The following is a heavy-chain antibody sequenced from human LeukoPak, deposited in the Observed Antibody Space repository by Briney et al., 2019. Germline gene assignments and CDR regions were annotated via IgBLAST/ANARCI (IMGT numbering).Heavy chain of an antibody. D-gene: IGHD3-22*01. V-gene: IGHV1-18*01. Sequence: ASVKVSCKASGYTFTSYGISWVRQAPGQGLEWMGWISAYNGNTNYAQKLQGRVTMTTDTSTSTAYMELRSLRSDDTAVYYCARGAMPDYYDSSGYFFNWFDPWGQGTLVTVSS. CDR3: ARGAMPDYYDSSGYFFNWFDP. J-gene: IGHJ5*02. CDR2: ISAYNGNT. CDR1: GYTFTSYG.